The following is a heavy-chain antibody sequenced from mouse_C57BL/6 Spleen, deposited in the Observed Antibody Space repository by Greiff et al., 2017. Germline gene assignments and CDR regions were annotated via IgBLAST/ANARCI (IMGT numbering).Heavy chain of an antibody. CDR3: AREDYGSSYWYFDV. V-gene: IGHV5-17*01. J-gene: IGHJ1*03. CDR1: GFTFSDYG. CDR2: ISSGSSTI. D-gene: IGHD1-1*01. Sequence: EVKLMESGGGLVKPGGSLKLSCAASGFTFSDYGMHWVRQAPEKGLEWVAYISSGSSTIYYADTVKGRFTISRDNAKNTLFLQKTSLRSEDTAMYYCAREDYGSSYWYFDVWGTGTTVTVSS.